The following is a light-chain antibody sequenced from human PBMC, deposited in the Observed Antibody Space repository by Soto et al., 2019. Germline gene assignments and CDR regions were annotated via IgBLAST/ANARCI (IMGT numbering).Light chain of an antibody. V-gene: IGKV2-28*01. CDR2: LGS. CDR3: MQALHTPRT. J-gene: IGKJ1*01. Sequence: IAMSRDKLSLPVAPGAPASISCRSSQSLLHSNGNNYLEWYLQKPGQSPQLLIYLGSSRVSGVPDRFSGSGSGTDFTLKIRRVEAEDVGVYSCMQALHTPRTFGRGTNVDIK. CDR1: QSLLHSNGNNY.